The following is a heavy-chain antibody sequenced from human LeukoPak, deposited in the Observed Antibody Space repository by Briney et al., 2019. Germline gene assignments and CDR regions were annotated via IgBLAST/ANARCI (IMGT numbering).Heavy chain of an antibody. CDR1: GVTFRTYG. D-gene: IGHD6-13*01. V-gene: IGHV3-33*06. Sequence: PGGSLRLSCAESGVTFRTYGMHWVRQAPGKGLEWVAVIWYDGTNEYYADSVKGRFTISRDNSKNTLYLQMNSLRAEDTAVYYCAKESRVMGIAGRYLHYWGQGTLLTVPA. J-gene: IGHJ4*02. CDR2: IWYDGTNE. CDR3: AKESRVMGIAGRYLHY.